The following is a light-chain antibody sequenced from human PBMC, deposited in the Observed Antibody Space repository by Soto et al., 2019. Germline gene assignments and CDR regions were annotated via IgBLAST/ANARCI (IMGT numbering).Light chain of an antibody. CDR1: SSDVGSYNL. Sequence: QSVLTQPASVSGSPGQSIIISCTGTSSDVGSYNLVSWYQQHPGKAPKLMICEVSKRPSGVSNRFSGSKSGNTASLTISGLQAEDEADYYCCSYAGSSTVIFGGGTKLTVL. CDR3: CSYAGSSTVI. CDR2: EVS. J-gene: IGLJ2*01. V-gene: IGLV2-23*02.